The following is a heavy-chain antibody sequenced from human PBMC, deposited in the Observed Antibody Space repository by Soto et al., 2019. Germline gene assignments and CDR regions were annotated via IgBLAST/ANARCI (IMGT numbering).Heavy chain of an antibody. CDR2: IDWDDDK. V-gene: IGHV2-70*11. Sequence: SGPTLVNPTQTLTLTCTFSGFSLSTSGMCVSWIRQPPGKALEWLARIDWDDDKYYSTSLKTRLTISKDTSKNQVVLTMTNMDPVDIATYYCARILAGKFSYYYYMDVWGKGTTVTVSS. D-gene: IGHD6-13*01. CDR3: ARILAGKFSYYYYMDV. J-gene: IGHJ6*03. CDR1: GFSLSTSGMC.